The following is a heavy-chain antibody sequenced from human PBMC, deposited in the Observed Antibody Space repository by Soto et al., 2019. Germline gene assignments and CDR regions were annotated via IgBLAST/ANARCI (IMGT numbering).Heavy chain of an antibody. Sequence: ASVKVSCKASGGTFSSYAISWVRQAPGQGLEWMGGIIPIFGTANYAQKFQGRVTITADKSTSTAYMELSSLRSEDTAVYYCASAFSALGASYYYGMDVWGQGTTVTVS. CDR2: IIPIFGTA. V-gene: IGHV1-69*06. D-gene: IGHD1-26*01. CDR3: ASAFSALGASYYYGMDV. J-gene: IGHJ6*02. CDR1: GGTFSSYA.